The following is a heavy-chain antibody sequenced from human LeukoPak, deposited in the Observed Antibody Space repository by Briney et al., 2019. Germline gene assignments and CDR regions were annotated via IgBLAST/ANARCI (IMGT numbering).Heavy chain of an antibody. V-gene: IGHV3-33*01. CDR3: ASDYGDYVGTDAFDI. Sequence: GGAPRLSCAAPGFTFSSYGMHWGRQAPRTGLERVAVIWYYRCNKYYAESMTGRFTITRDNSKNTLYLQMNSMRAEDTAVYYCASDYGDYVGTDAFDIWGQGTMVTVSS. CDR1: GFTFSSYG. J-gene: IGHJ3*02. D-gene: IGHD4-17*01. CDR2: IWYYRCNK.